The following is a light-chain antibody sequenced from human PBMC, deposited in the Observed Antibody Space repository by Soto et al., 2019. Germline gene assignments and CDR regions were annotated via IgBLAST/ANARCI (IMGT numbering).Light chain of an antibody. CDR3: QQYNNWPRGT. V-gene: IGKV3-15*01. Sequence: EIVMTQSPATLSVSRGERATLSCRASQSVSSYLAWYQQKPGQAPRLLIYGASTRATGIPARFSGSGSGTEFTLTISSLQSEDFAVYYCQQYNNWPRGTFGQGTKLEIK. CDR2: GAS. CDR1: QSVSSY. J-gene: IGKJ2*02.